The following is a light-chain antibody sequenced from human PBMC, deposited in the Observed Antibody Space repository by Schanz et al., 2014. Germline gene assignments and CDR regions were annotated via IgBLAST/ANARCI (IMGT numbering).Light chain of an antibody. CDR2: GTS. CDR1: QSVSSGY. Sequence: EIVLTQSPGTLSLSPGERVTLSCRASQSVSSGYLAWYQQKPGQAPRLLIYGTSTRATGIPDRFSGSGSGTDFTLTISRLEPEDFAVYFCQLYGSSPMYTFGQGTKLE. V-gene: IGKV3-20*01. CDR3: QLYGSSPMYT. J-gene: IGKJ2*01.